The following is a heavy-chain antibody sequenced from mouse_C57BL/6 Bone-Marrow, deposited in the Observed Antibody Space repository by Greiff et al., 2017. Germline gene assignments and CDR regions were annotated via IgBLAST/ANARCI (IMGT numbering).Heavy chain of an antibody. Sequence: EVQVVESGGGLVKPGGSLKLSCAASGFTFSSYAMSWVRQTPEKRLEWVATISDGGSYTYYPDNVKGRFTISRDHAKNNLYLQMSHLKSEDTAMYYCARGLTTLFAYWGQGTLVTVSA. CDR2: ISDGGSYT. V-gene: IGHV5-4*01. CDR3: ARGLTTLFAY. CDR1: GFTFSSYA. J-gene: IGHJ3*01. D-gene: IGHD6-1*01.